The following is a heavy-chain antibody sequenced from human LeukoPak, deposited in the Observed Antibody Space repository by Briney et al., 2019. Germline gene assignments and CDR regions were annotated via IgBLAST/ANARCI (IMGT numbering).Heavy chain of an antibody. CDR2: IYYSGST. CDR1: GGSISSSSYY. CDR3: ARHVFPDPRFGDYSLNLKPYPNFDY. J-gene: IGHJ4*02. V-gene: IGHV4-39*01. Sequence: PSETLSLTCTVSGGSISSSSYYWGWIRQPPGKGLEWIGSIYYSGSTYYNPSLKSRVTISVDTSKNQFSLKLSSVTAADTAVYYCARHVFPDPRFGDYSLNLKPYPNFDYWGQGTLVTVSS. D-gene: IGHD4-17*01.